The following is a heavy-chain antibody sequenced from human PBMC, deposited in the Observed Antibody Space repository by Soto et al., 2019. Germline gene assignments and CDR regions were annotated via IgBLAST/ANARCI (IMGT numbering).Heavy chain of an antibody. V-gene: IGHV3-23*01. D-gene: IGHD3-16*01. CDR2: ISGSGGTK. CDR3: ATIAAALGEYYYGMDV. CDR1: GFTFSNYA. J-gene: IGHJ6*02. Sequence: GGSLRLSCAASGFTFSNYAGSWVRQAPGKGLEWVSVISGSGGTKHYAESVKGRFSIFRDNSKNTLYLQMDSLRVDDTAVYYCATIAAALGEYYYGMDVWGQGTTLTVSS.